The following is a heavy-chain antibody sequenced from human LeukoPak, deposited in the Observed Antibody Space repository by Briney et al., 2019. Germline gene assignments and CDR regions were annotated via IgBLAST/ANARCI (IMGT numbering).Heavy chain of an antibody. CDR3: ARSDGHDSSGYYYFEAFDI. V-gene: IGHV1-2*02. D-gene: IGHD3-22*01. CDR2: INPNSGDT. Sequence: GASVKVSCMSSGYTFTSYAMNWVRQAPGQGLEWMGWINPNSGDTNYAQNFQGRVTLTRDTSISTAYMELSRLRSDDTAVYYCARSDGHDSSGYYYFEAFDIWGQETMVTVSS. J-gene: IGHJ3*02. CDR1: GYTFTSYA.